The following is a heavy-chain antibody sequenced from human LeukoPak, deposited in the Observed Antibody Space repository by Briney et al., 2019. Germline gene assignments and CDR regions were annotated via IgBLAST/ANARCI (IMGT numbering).Heavy chain of an antibody. D-gene: IGHD3-10*01. CDR1: GGSISSYY. J-gene: IGHJ5*02. CDR3: ARVLYGSGSYYFDP. CDR2: IYYSGST. V-gene: IGHV4-59*01. Sequence: SETLSLTCTVSGGSISSYYWSWIRKPPGKGLEWIGYIYYSGSTNYNPSLKSRVTISVDTSKNQFSLKLSSVTAADTAVYYCARVLYGSGSYYFDPWGQGTLVTVSS.